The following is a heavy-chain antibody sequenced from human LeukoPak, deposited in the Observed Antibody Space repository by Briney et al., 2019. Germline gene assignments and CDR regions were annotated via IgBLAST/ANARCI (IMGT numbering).Heavy chain of an antibody. CDR1: GGSISSSSYY. D-gene: IGHD5-24*01. V-gene: IGHV4-39*07. CDR3: ARDQKMATIDY. Sequence: PSETLSLTCTVSGGSISSSSYYWGWIRQPPGKGLEWIGSIYYSGSTYYNPSLKSRVTISVDTSKNQFSLKLSSVTAADTAVYYCARDQKMATIDYWGQGTLVTVSS. J-gene: IGHJ4*02. CDR2: IYYSGST.